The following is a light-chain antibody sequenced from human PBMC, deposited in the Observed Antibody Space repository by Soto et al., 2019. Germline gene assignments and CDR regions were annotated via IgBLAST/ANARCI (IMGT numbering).Light chain of an antibody. Sequence: QSVLTQPASVSGSPGQSITISCTGTSSDVGGYNYVSWYQQHPGKAPKLMIYDVSNRPSGVSNRFSGAKSGNTASLTISGLQAEDEADDYCSSYTSSSTLVFGGGTQLTVL. V-gene: IGLV2-14*01. CDR1: SSDVGGYNY. CDR2: DVS. J-gene: IGLJ2*01. CDR3: SSYTSSSTLV.